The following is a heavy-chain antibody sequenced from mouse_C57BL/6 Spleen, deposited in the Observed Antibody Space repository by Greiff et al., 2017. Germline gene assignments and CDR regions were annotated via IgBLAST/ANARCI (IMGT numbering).Heavy chain of an antibody. CDR1: GFSINSDCY. D-gene: IGHD1-3*01. Sequence: VQLQQSGPSLVRPSQTLSLTCTVTGFSINSDCYWIWIRQFPGNKLEYIWYTFYSGITYYNPSLESRTYITRDTSKNQFSLQLSSVTTEDTATYYCARSSSSYYYAMDYWGQGTSVTVSS. V-gene: IGHV3-3*01. CDR3: ARSSSSYYYAMDY. CDR2: TFYSGIT. J-gene: IGHJ4*01.